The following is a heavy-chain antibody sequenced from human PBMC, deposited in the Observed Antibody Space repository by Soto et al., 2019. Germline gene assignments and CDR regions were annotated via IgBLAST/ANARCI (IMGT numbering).Heavy chain of an antibody. CDR1: GFTFSSYG. CDR2: ISYDGSNK. J-gene: IGHJ6*03. CDR3: AKDIEMWNYYYYYYMDV. Sequence: QVQLVESGGGVVQPGRSLRLSCAASGFTFSSYGMHWVRQAPGKGLEWVAVISYDGSNKYYADSVKGRFTISRDNSKNTLYLQMNSLRAEDTAVYYCAKDIEMWNYYYYYYMDVWGKGTTVTVSS. D-gene: IGHD1-1*01. V-gene: IGHV3-30*18.